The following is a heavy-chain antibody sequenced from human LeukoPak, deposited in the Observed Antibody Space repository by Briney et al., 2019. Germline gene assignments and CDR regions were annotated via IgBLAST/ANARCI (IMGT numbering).Heavy chain of an antibody. Sequence: SETLSLTCTVSGGSISSSSYYWGWIRQPPGKGLAWIRNIYYGGITYYNPSLKSRVTISVDTSKNQFSLEMRSVTAADTAVYYCARHRGYYGSGSYNNMRDALDIWGQGTTVIVSS. CDR1: GGSISSSSYY. CDR2: IYYGGIT. J-gene: IGHJ3*02. CDR3: ARHRGYYGSGSYNNMRDALDI. D-gene: IGHD3-10*01. V-gene: IGHV4-39*01.